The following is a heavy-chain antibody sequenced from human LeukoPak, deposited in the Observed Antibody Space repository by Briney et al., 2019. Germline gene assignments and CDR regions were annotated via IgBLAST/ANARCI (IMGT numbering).Heavy chain of an antibody. CDR1: GYTFTSYG. D-gene: IGHD3-9*01. Sequence: ASVKVSCKASGYTFTSYGISWVRQAPGQGLEWMGWISAYNGNTNYAQKLQGRVTMTTDTSTSTAYMELRSLRSDDTAVYYCARAMTYYDTLTGYYLSQFDAFDIWGQGTMVPVSS. CDR2: ISAYNGNT. V-gene: IGHV1-18*01. J-gene: IGHJ3*02. CDR3: ARAMTYYDTLTGYYLSQFDAFDI.